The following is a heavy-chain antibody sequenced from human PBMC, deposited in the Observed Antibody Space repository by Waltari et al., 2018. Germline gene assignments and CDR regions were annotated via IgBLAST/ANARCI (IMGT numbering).Heavy chain of an antibody. V-gene: IGHV1-69*08. CDR2: IIPILGTA. CDR3: ARPAVTTSADAFDI. J-gene: IGHJ3*02. Sequence: QVQLVQSGAEVKKPGSSVKVSCKASGGTFSSYAISWVRQAPGQGLEWRGRIIPILGTANYAQKVQGRVTITADKSTSTAYMELSSLRSEDTAVYYCARPAVTTSADAFDIWGQGTMVTVSS. D-gene: IGHD4-17*01. CDR1: GGTFSSYA.